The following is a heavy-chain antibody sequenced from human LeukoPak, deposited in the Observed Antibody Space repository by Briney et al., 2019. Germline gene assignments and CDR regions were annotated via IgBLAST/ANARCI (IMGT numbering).Heavy chain of an antibody. CDR3: ARAPRVGYGPFYYYYMDV. CDR1: GFTFDDYG. V-gene: IGHV3-20*04. CDR2: IDWNGGST. Sequence: GGSLRLPCAASGFTFDDYGMTWVRQAPGKGLEWVSGIDWNGGSTVNADSVKGRFTISRDNAKNSLYLQMNSLRAEDTALYYCARAPRVGYGPFYYYYMDVWGKGTTVTVSS. J-gene: IGHJ6*03. D-gene: IGHD5-18*01.